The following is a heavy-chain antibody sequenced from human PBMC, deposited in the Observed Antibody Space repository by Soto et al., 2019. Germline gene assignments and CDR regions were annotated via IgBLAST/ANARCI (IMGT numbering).Heavy chain of an antibody. Sequence: LVTLSHTRSVAGGSSSSYYGRCIRQPPGKGLEWIGYIYYSGSTNYNPSLKSRVTISVDTSKNQFSLKLSSVTAADTAVYYCARLYSSSWYIYSVLSDYYYYGMDVWGQGTTVTVSS. D-gene: IGHD6-13*01. J-gene: IGHJ6*02. CDR1: GGSSSSYY. V-gene: IGHV4-59*01. CDR2: IYYSGST. CDR3: ARLYSSSWYIYSVLSDYYYYGMDV.